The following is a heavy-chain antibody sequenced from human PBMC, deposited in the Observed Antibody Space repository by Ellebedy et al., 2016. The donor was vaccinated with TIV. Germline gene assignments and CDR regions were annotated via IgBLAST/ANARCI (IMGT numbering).Heavy chain of an antibody. D-gene: IGHD5-24*01. J-gene: IGHJ4*02. V-gene: IGHV3-23*01. CDR3: ARHEIGYFDY. CDR2: IWSIGSGGDNT. Sequence: GGSLRLSCAGSGFMFTNSAMSWVRQTPGRGLEWVAVIWSIGSGGDNTFYSDSVKGRFTISRDPSKNTIFLQMNSLRAEDTATYFCARHEIGYFDYWGQGIQVNVSS. CDR1: GFMFTNSA.